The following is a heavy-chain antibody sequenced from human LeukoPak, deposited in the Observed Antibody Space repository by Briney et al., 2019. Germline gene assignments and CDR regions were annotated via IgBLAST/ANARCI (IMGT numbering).Heavy chain of an antibody. CDR3: AKDEDYMVSYNWFDP. D-gene: IGHD4-11*01. Sequence: GGSLRLSCAASGFTFSSYGMSWVRQAPGKGLEWVSALSGSGVNTYYADSVKGRFTISRDNSKNTLYLQMNSLRAEDTAVYYCAKDEDYMVSYNWFDPWGQGTLVTVSS. J-gene: IGHJ5*02. V-gene: IGHV3-23*01. CDR2: LSGSGVNT. CDR1: GFTFSSYG.